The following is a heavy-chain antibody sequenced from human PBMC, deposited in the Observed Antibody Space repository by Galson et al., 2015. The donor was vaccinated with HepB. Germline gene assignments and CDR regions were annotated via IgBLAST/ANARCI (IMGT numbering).Heavy chain of an antibody. J-gene: IGHJ4*02. CDR2: AYHSGGT. CDR1: GDSISNDRW. CDR3: ARAKEGRGYFDY. D-gene: IGHD3-10*01. V-gene: IGHV4-4*02. Sequence: ETLSLTCAVSGDSISNDRWWSWVRQPPGEGLEWIGEAYHSGGTNYRPSLRSRVTISVDKSKNQFSLKLTSVTAADTAVYYCARAKEGRGYFDYWGQGTWSPSPQ.